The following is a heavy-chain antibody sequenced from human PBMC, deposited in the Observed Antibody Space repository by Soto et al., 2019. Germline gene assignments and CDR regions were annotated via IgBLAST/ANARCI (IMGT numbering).Heavy chain of an antibody. J-gene: IGHJ5*02. V-gene: IGHV4-39*01. CDR2: IYYSGST. CDR3: ARQLLWFGELLIPNWFEP. Sequence: PSETLSLTCTVSGGSISSSSYDWGWIRQPPGKGLEWIGSIYYSGSTYYNPSLKSRVTISVDTSKNQFSLKLSSVTAADTAVYYCARQLLWFGELLIPNWFEPWGQGTLVTVSS. CDR1: GGSISSSSYD. D-gene: IGHD3-10*01.